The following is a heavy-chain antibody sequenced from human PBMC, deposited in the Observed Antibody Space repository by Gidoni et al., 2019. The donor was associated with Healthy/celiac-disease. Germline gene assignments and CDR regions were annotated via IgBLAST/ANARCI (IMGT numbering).Heavy chain of an antibody. CDR3: ASDVTIYYYGMDV. CDR2: IWYDGSNK. Sequence: QVQLVESGGGVVQPGRSLRLSCAASGFTFSSYGMHWVRQAPGKGLEWVAVIWYDGSNKYYADSVKGRFTISRDNSKNTLYLQMNSLRAEDTAVYYCASDVTIYYYGMDVWGQGTTVTVSS. CDR1: GFTFSSYG. J-gene: IGHJ6*02. D-gene: IGHD3-10*01. V-gene: IGHV3-33*01.